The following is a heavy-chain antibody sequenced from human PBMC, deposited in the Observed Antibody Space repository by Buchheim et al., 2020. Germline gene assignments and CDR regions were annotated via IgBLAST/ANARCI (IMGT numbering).Heavy chain of an antibody. CDR2: IKQDGRDK. J-gene: IGHJ4*02. Sequence: EVQLVESGGGLVQPGGSLRLSCAASGYRFSDYWMNWVRQAPGKGLEWVANIKQDGRDKYSVDSVKGRFTISRDKVKKSLYMQMNSLRVEDTAVYYCARGTGWYPDYWGQGTL. V-gene: IGHV3-7*01. CDR1: GYRFSDYW. CDR3: ARGTGWYPDY. D-gene: IGHD6-19*01.